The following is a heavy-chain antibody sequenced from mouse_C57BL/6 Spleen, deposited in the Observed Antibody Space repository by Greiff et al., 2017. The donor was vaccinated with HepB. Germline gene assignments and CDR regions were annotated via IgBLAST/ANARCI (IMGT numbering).Heavy chain of an antibody. CDR2: INPSSGYT. CDR3: ARDYSNPYFDV. D-gene: IGHD2-5*01. CDR1: GYTFTSYW. V-gene: IGHV1-7*01. Sequence: QVQLQQSGAELAKPGASVKLSCKASGYTFTSYWMHWVKQRPGQGLEWIGYINPSSGYTKYNQKFKDKATLTADKSSSTAYMQLSSLTYEDSAVYDCARDYSNPYFDVWGPGTTVTVSS. J-gene: IGHJ1*01.